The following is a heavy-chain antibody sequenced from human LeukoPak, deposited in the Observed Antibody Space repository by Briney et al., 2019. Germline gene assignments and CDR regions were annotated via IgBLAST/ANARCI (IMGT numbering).Heavy chain of an antibody. CDR2: ISAYNGQT. CDR1: GYTFTIYG. J-gene: IGHJ4*02. Sequence: ASVKVSCKASGYTFTIYGISWVRQAPGQGREWVGWISAYNGQTIYTPSLQGRVTMTTDTSTNTAYMELTGLTSGDTAVYYCVRDIALIGAAGYYFDHWGQGTQVTVSS. CDR3: VRDIALIGAAGYYFDH. D-gene: IGHD6-13*01. V-gene: IGHV1-18*01.